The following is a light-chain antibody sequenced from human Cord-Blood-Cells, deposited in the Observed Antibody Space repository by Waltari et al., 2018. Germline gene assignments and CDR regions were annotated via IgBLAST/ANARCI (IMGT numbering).Light chain of an antibody. Sequence: QSVLTQPPSASGTPGQRVTIPCSGSSPNIGSNYVYWYQQLPGTAPKLLIYRNNQRPSGVPGRFSGSKSGTSASLAISGLRSEDEADYYCAAWDDSLSGRVFGGGTKLTVL. V-gene: IGLV1-47*01. CDR1: SPNIGSNY. J-gene: IGLJ3*02. CDR2: RNN. CDR3: AAWDDSLSGRV.